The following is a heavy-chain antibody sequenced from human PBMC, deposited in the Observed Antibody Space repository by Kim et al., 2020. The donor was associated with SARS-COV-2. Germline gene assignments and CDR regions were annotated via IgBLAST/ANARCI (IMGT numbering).Heavy chain of an antibody. Sequence: SETLSLTCAVYGGSFSGYYWSWIRQPPGKGLEWIGEINHSGSTNYNPSLKSRVTISVDTSKNQFSLKLSSVTAADTAVYYCARGRRHYDILTGYYPHPPYNWFDPWGQGTLVTVSS. CDR1: GGSFSGYY. CDR3: ARGRRHYDILTGYYPHPPYNWFDP. J-gene: IGHJ5*02. D-gene: IGHD3-9*01. V-gene: IGHV4-34*01. CDR2: INHSGST.